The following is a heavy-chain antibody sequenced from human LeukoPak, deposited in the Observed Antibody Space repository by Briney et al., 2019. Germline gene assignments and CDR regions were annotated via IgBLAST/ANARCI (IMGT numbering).Heavy chain of an antibody. CDR1: GFSFSSHA. J-gene: IGHJ4*02. CDR2: IDISGGST. Sequence: PGGSLRLSCAASGFSFSSHAMSWVRQAPGKGLEWVSSIDISGGSTYYADSVQGQFTISIDNSKYPLYLQMNSLRAEDTALYYCPNEVPPLTHWGRGTLVTVSS. D-gene: IGHD2-2*01. CDR3: PNEVPPLTH. V-gene: IGHV3-23*01.